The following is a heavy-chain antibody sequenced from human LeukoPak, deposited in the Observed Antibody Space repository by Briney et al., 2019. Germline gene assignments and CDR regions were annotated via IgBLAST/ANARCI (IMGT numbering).Heavy chain of an antibody. CDR1: GGSFSGYY. D-gene: IGHD6-19*01. J-gene: IGHJ5*02. CDR2: INHSGST. CDR3: ARDLSSGRYNWFDP. V-gene: IGHV4-34*01. Sequence: PSETLSLTCAVYGGSFSGYYWSWIRQPPGKGLEWIGEINHSGSTNYNPSLKSRVTISVDTSKNQFSLKLSSVTAADTAVYYCARDLSSGRYNWFDPWGQGTLVTVSS.